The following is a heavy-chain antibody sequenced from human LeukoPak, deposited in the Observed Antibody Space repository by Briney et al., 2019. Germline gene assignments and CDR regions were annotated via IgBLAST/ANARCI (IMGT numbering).Heavy chain of an antibody. CDR3: ARDQSDGAFDI. CDR1: GFTFSSYA. D-gene: IGHD5-24*01. J-gene: IGHJ3*02. Sequence: GGSLRLSCAASGFTFSSYAMSWVRQAPGKGLEWVSVIYSGGSTYYADSVKGRFTISRDNSKNTLYLQMNSLRAEDTAVYYCARDQSDGAFDIWGQGTMVTVSS. CDR2: IYSGGST. V-gene: IGHV3-53*01.